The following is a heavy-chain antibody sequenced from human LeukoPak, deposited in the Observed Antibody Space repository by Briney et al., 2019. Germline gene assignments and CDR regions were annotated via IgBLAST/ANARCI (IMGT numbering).Heavy chain of an antibody. D-gene: IGHD3-10*01. CDR1: GLTFSTYS. V-gene: IGHV3-23*01. Sequence: GGSLRLSCAASGLTFSTYSMNWVRQAPGKGLEWVSAISGSGGSTYYADSVKGRFTISRDNSKNTLYLQMNSLRAEDTAVYYCAKVIRYYYGSGSHEDYWGQGTLVTVSS. CDR2: ISGSGGST. CDR3: AKVIRYYYGSGSHEDY. J-gene: IGHJ4*02.